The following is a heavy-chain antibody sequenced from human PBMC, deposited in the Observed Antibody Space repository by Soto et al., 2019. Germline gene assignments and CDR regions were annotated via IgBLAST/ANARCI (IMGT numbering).Heavy chain of an antibody. D-gene: IGHD6-19*01. J-gene: IGHJ4*02. V-gene: IGHV3-23*01. CDR3: AKDATRISGWYYFDY. CDR1: EFTIIRYA. Sequence: PGGSLRLSCAASEFTIIRYAIGWVSQAPGKGLEWVSVMSDSGRSTYYADSVKGRVTISRDNSENTLFLQMSSLRAEDTAVYYCAKDATRISGWYYFDYGGQGDLVTVTS. CDR2: MSDSGRST.